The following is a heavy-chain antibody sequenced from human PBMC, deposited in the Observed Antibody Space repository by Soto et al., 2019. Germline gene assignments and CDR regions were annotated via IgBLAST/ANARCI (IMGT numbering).Heavy chain of an antibody. CDR1: GGSFSGYY. Sequence: SETLSLTCAVYGGSFSGYYWSWIRQPPGKGLEWIGEINHSGSTNYNPSLKSRVTISVDTSKNQFSLKLSSVTAADTAVYYCARGPVTKRYYYYYYMDVWGKGTTVTVSS. D-gene: IGHD1-1*01. CDR3: ARGPVTKRYYYYYYMDV. J-gene: IGHJ6*03. CDR2: INHSGST. V-gene: IGHV4-34*01.